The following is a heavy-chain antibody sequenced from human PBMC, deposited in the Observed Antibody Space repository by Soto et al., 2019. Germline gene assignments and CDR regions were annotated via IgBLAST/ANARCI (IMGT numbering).Heavy chain of an antibody. J-gene: IGHJ6*02. V-gene: IGHV1-69*01. CDR3: AREGAVVAATFHYDGMDV. CDR1: GGTFSSYA. Sequence: QVQLVQSGAEVKKPGSSVKVSCKASGGTFSSYAISWVRQAPGQGLEWMGGIIPIFGTANYAQKFQGRVTITADESTSTAYLELSSLRSEDTAVYYCAREGAVVAATFHYDGMDVWGQGPTLTVSS. D-gene: IGHD2-15*01. CDR2: IIPIFGTA.